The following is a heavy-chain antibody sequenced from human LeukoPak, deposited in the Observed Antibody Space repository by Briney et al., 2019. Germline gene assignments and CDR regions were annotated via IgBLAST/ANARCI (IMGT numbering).Heavy chain of an antibody. CDR3: AKANHYFHWYAMDV. V-gene: IGHV3-23*01. CDR1: GFSFSSYA. J-gene: IGHJ6*02. CDR2: IGGGGDST. Sequence: GGSLRLSCAASGFSFSSYAMSWVRQAPGKGLEWVSAIGGGGDSTYYAKSVKGRFTISRDNFKNILYLKMSRVRAEDTAVYYCAKANHYFHWYAMDVWGPGTAVTVSS. D-gene: IGHD1-14*01.